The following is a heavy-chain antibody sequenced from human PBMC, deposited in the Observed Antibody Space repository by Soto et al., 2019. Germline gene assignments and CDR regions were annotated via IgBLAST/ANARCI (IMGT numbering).Heavy chain of an antibody. D-gene: IGHD6-13*01. CDR2: IVVGSGNT. CDR3: AYQTAAGPPYYYGMDV. V-gene: IGHV1-58*01. CDR1: GFTFTSSA. Sequence: SVKVSCKASGFTFTSSAVQWVRQARGQRLEWIGWIVVGSGNTNYAQKFQERVTITRDMSTSTAYMELSSLRSEDTAVYYCAYQTAAGPPYYYGMDVWGQGTTVTVSS. J-gene: IGHJ6*02.